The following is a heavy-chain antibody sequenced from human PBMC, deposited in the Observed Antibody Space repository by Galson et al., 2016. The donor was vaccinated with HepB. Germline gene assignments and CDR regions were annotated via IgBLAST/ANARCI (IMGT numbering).Heavy chain of an antibody. CDR2: INPNSGGT. V-gene: IGHV1-2*02. J-gene: IGHJ5*02. CDR1: GYSFTGYH. CDR3: ASHLAP. Sequence: SVKVSCKASGYSFTGYHVHWVRQAPGQGLVWMGWINPNSGGTKYAQKFQGRVTMTRDTSISTAYMELTRLRSDDTAMYYCASHLAPWGQGTLVTVSS.